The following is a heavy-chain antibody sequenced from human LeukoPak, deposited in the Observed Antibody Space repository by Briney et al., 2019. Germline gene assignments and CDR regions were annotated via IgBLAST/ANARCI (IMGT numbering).Heavy chain of an antibody. CDR3: AKQESYYDSSGYYLY. D-gene: IGHD3-22*01. Sequence: NPGGSLRLSCAASGFTFSSYAMSWVRQAPGKGLEWVSAISGSGGSTYYADSVKGRFTISRDNSKNTLYLQMNSLRADDTAVYYCAKQESYYDSSGYYLYWGQGTLVTVSS. J-gene: IGHJ4*02. V-gene: IGHV3-23*01. CDR1: GFTFSSYA. CDR2: ISGSGGST.